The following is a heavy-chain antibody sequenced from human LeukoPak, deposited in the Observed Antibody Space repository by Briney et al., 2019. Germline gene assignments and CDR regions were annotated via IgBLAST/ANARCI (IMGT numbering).Heavy chain of an antibody. CDR1: GGSISSYY. CDR2: IYYSGST. CDR3: ARGSDYGGSSIGEKAFDI. Sequence: SETLSLTCTVSGGSISSYYWSWIRQPPGKGLGWIGYIYYSGSTNYNPSLKSRVTISVDTSKNQFSLKLSSVTAADTAVYYCARGSDYGGSSIGEKAFDIWGQGTMVTVSS. J-gene: IGHJ3*02. D-gene: IGHD4-23*01. V-gene: IGHV4-59*08.